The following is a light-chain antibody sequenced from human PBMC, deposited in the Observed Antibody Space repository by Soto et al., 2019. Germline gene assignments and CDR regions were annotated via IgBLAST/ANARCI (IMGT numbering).Light chain of an antibody. Sequence: QSVLTQPPSVSGAPGPRVTISCTGGSSNIGAGYDVHWYQQLPATAPKLLIYGNSNRPSGVPDRFSGSKSGTSASLAITGLQAEDEADYYCQSYDSSLSGWVFGGGTKLTVL. J-gene: IGLJ3*02. V-gene: IGLV1-40*01. CDR1: SSNIGAGYD. CDR3: QSYDSSLSGWV. CDR2: GNS.